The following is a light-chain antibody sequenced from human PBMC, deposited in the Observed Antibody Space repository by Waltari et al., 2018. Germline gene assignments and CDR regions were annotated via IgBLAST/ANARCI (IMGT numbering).Light chain of an antibody. CDR3: CSYAGSNWV. J-gene: IGLJ3*02. CDR1: RSDVGSYDL. Sequence: QSALTQPASVSGSPGQSITISCTATRSDVGSYDLVSWYQQPPGRAPKLMIYEGSKRPSGVSNRFSGSKSGNTASLTISGLQAEDEADYYCCSYAGSNWVFGGGTKLTVL. V-gene: IGLV2-23*01. CDR2: EGS.